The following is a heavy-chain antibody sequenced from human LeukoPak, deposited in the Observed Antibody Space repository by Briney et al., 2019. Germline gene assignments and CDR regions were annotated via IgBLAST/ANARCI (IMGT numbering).Heavy chain of an antibody. CDR1: GFSFTTYW. Sequence: GESLRLSCAASGFSFTTYWMSWVRQAPGKGLEWVANIKQDGTEKYYVDSVKGRFTISRDNAKNSLYLQMNSLRAEDTAVYYCARDFRFLDDYWGQGTLVTVSS. CDR2: IKQDGTEK. J-gene: IGHJ4*02. CDR3: ARDFRFLDDY. V-gene: IGHV3-7*01. D-gene: IGHD3-3*01.